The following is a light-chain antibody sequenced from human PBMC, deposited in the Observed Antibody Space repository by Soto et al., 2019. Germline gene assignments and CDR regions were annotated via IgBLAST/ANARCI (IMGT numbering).Light chain of an antibody. CDR3: SSYTSSSTPLYV. CDR1: SSEVGGYNY. CDR2: DVS. J-gene: IGLJ1*01. V-gene: IGLV2-14*01. Sequence: QSVLTQPASVSGSPGQSITISCTGTSSEVGGYNYASWYQQHPGKAPKLMIYDVSNRPSGVSNRFSGSKSGNTASLTISGLQAEDEADYYCSSYTSSSTPLYVFGTGTKVTVL.